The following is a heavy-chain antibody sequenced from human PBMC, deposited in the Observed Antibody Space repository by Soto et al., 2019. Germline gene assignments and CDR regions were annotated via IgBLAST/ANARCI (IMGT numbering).Heavy chain of an antibody. D-gene: IGHD3-22*01. CDR2: IGFYHTQT. V-gene: IGHV1-18*04. J-gene: IGHJ4*02. Sequence: QIQLVQSGAEVKEPGASVKVSCKTSGSTFIDYGIDWVRQAPGQDLQWMGWIGFYHTQTRYTPQFQGRVTISSDTSTRTVYMELRSLRSDDTATYYCVIHDKTISLDHWGPGTRITVSS. CDR3: VIHDKTISLDH. CDR1: GSTFIDYG.